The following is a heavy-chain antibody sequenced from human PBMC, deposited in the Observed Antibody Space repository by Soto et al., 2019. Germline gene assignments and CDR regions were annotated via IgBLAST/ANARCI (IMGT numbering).Heavy chain of an antibody. CDR3: ARLGGYCSSTSCYGFYGMDV. CDR1: GGSISSSSYS. D-gene: IGHD2-2*01. J-gene: IGHJ6*02. V-gene: IGHV4-39*02. CDR2: IYYSGNT. Sequence: SETLSLTCTVSGGSISSSSYSWGWVRQPPGKGLDWIGTIYYSGNTYYNPSLKSRVTISVDTSKNHFSLKLSSVTAADTAVYYCARLGGYCSSTSCYGFYGMDVWGQGTTVTVSS.